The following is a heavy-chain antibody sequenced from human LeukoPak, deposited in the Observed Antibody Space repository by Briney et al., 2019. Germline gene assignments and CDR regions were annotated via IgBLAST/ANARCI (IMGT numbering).Heavy chain of an antibody. CDR2: INPYNDKK. J-gene: IGHJ4*02. CDR1: GYPFNSYA. Sequence: GASVKVSCKASGYPFNSYAITWVRQAPGEGRDWIGWINPYNDKKYYAQKVQGRVTMTIDKYTSKAYLEMRSLRSDETAVYYCARREQSYGSLVDYWGQGTLVTVSS. CDR3: ARREQSYGSLVDY. V-gene: IGHV1-18*01. D-gene: IGHD3-10*01.